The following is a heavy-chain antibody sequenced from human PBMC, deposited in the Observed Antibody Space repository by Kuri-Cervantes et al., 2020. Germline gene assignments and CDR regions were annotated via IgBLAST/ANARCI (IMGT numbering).Heavy chain of an antibody. V-gene: IGHV3-23*01. CDR1: GFTFSSYA. Sequence: GESLKISCAASGFTFSSYAMSWVRQAPGKGLEWVSAISGSGGSTYYADSVKGRFTISRDNSKNTLYLQMNSLRAEDTAVYYCARDNYGSGSYFLIGGRGFDPWGQGTLVTVSS. D-gene: IGHD3-10*01. CDR3: ARDNYGSGSYFLIGGRGFDP. J-gene: IGHJ5*02. CDR2: ISGSGGST.